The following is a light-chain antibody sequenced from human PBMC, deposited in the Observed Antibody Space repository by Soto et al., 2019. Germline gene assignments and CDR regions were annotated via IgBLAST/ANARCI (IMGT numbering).Light chain of an antibody. CDR1: QMISNF. J-gene: IGKJ2*01. CDR3: QQSYRAPYT. Sequence: IQLTQSPSSVSASVGDRVTITCRASQMISNFLNWYQQKPGKAPTLLIYAASSLLSGVPSRFSGSGSETDLTLTITSLQPEDFATYYCQQSYRAPYTFGQGTKVDIK. V-gene: IGKV1-39*01. CDR2: AAS.